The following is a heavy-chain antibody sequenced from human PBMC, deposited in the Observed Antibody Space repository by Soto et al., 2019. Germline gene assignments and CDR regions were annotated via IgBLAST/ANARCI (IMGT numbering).Heavy chain of an antibody. D-gene: IGHD4-17*01. CDR3: AKARYGDYGPPAYYFDY. Sequence: GGSLRLSCAASGFTFSSYAMSWVRQAPGKGLEWVSAISGSGGSTYYADSVKGRFTISRDNSKNTLYLQMNSLRAEDTAVYYCAKARYGDYGPPAYYFDYWGQGTLVTVSS. CDR1: GFTFSSYA. J-gene: IGHJ4*02. CDR2: ISGSGGST. V-gene: IGHV3-23*01.